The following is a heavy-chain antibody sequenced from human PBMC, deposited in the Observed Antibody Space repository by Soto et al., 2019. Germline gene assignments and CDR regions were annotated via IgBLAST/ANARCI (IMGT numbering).Heavy chain of an antibody. J-gene: IGHJ5*02. CDR2: VSDDGNHK. Sequence: QVQLVESGGGVVQPGRSLRLSCAASGFTFRNYAIQWVRQAPGKGLEWVALVSDDGNHKYYGDSVKGRFTISRDNARNTLYLQMNSLRLEDTAVYYCARGESVAGTPWFDPWGQGTLVIVSS. CDR1: GFTFRNYA. CDR3: ARGESVAGTPWFDP. V-gene: IGHV3-30-3*01. D-gene: IGHD6-19*01.